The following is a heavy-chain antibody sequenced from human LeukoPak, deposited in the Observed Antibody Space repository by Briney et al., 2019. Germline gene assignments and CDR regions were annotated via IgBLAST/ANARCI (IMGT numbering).Heavy chain of an antibody. D-gene: IGHD6-19*01. CDR1: GFPFSSYS. CDR2: ISSSSSTI. J-gene: IGHJ4*02. Sequence: GGSLRLSCAASGFPFSSYSMNWVRQAPGKGLEWVSYISSSSSTIYYADSVKGRFTISRDNAKNSLYLQMNSLRAEDTAVYYCARDNRGGSGWYFDYWGQGTLVTVSS. V-gene: IGHV3-48*04. CDR3: ARDNRGGSGWYFDY.